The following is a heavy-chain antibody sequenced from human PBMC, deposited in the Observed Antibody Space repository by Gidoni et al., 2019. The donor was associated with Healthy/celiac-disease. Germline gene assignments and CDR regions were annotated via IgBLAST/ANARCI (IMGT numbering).Heavy chain of an antibody. CDR2: INHSGST. CDR1: GGSFSGYY. J-gene: IGHJ5*02. V-gene: IGHV4-34*01. D-gene: IGHD6-19*01. Sequence: QVQLQQWGAGLLQPSETLSLTCAVSGGSFSGYYGSWIRQPPGKGLEWIGEINHSGSTNYNPSLKSRVTISVDTSKNQFSLKLSSVTAADTAVYYCARGGLKWLVRGVSWFDPWGQGTLVTVSS. CDR3: ARGGLKWLVRGVSWFDP.